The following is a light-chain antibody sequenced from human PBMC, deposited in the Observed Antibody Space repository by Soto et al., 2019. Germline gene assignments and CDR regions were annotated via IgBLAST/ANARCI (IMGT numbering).Light chain of an antibody. CDR3: SSYTSSSTPYV. Sequence: QSALTQPASVSGSPGQSITISCTGTSSDVGGYNYVSWYQQHPGKAPKLMIYEVRNRPSGVSNRFSGSKSGNTASLTISGLPAEDESDYYCSSYTSSSTPYVFGTGTKLTVL. V-gene: IGLV2-14*01. CDR2: EVR. J-gene: IGLJ1*01. CDR1: SSDVGGYNY.